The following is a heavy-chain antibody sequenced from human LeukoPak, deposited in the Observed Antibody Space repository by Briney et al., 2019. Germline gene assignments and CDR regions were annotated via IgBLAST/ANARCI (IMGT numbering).Heavy chain of an antibody. J-gene: IGHJ4*02. V-gene: IGHV4-59*02. CDR3: ASRKLGNDY. Sequence: PSETLSLTCTVSGGSVTDYYWSWIRQSPGKGLEWIGYIYYTGTSYNPSLKSRVTISADTSKDQFSLKLISVTAADTAVYYCASRKLGNDYWGQGTLVTVSS. CDR2: IYYTGT. CDR1: GGSVTDYY. D-gene: IGHD7-27*01.